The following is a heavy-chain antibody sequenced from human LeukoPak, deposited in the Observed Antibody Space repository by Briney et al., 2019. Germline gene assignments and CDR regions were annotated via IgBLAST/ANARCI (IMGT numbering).Heavy chain of an antibody. J-gene: IGHJ3*02. CDR1: GFTFSSYG. V-gene: IGHV3-48*04. D-gene: IGHD3-10*01. CDR2: ISSSGSTI. Sequence: GGSLRLSCAASGFTFSSYGMSWARQAAGKGRGWGSYISSSGSTIYYADSVKGRFTISRDNAKNSLYLQMNSLRAEDTAVYYCASIWAAFDIWGQGTMVTVSS. CDR3: ASIWAAFDI.